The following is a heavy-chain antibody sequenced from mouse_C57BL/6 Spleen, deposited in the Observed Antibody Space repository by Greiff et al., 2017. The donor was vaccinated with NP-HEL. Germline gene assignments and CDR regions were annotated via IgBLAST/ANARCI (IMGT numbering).Heavy chain of an antibody. CDR3: ARHEDDDDGYPYYFDY. CDR2: FYPGSGSI. D-gene: IGHD2-3*01. CDR1: GYTFTEYT. J-gene: IGHJ2*01. V-gene: IGHV1-62-2*01. Sequence: VKLQESGAELVKPGASVKLSCKASGYTFTEYTIHWVKQRSGQGLEWIGWFYPGSGSIKYNEKFKDKATLTADKSSSTVYMELSRLTSEDSAVYFCARHEDDDDGYPYYFDYWGQGTTLTVSS.